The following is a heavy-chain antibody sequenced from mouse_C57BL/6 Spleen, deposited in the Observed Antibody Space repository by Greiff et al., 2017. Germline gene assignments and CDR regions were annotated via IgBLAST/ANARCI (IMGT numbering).Heavy chain of an antibody. D-gene: IGHD2-10*02. J-gene: IGHJ2*01. V-gene: IGHV5-17*01. CDR1: GFTFSDYG. CDR2: ISSGSSTI. Sequence: EVKLVESGGGLVKPGGSLKLSCAASGFTFSDYGMHWVRQAPEKGLEWVAYISSGSSTIYYADTVKGRFTISRDNAKNTLFLQMTSLRSEDTAMYYCARESGVWSYFDYWGQGTTLTVSS. CDR3: ARESGVWSYFDY.